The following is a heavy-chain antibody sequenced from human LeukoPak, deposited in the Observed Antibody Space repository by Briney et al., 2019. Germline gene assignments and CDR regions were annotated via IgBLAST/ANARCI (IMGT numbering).Heavy chain of an antibody. CDR3: ARELRITIFGVVTPDAFEI. D-gene: IGHD3-3*01. CDR1: GFTFSSYS. V-gene: IGHV3-21*01. J-gene: IGHJ3*02. CDR2: ISSSSSYI. Sequence: GASLRLSCAASGFTFSSYSMNWVRQAPGKGLKWVSSISSSSSYIYYADSVKGRFTISRDNAKNSLYLQMNSLRAEDTAVYYCARELRITIFGVVTPDAFEIWGQGTMVTVSS.